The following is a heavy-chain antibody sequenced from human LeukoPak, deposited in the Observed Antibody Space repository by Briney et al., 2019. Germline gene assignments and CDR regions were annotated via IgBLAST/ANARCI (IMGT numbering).Heavy chain of an antibody. CDR2: IYYSGST. V-gene: IGHV4-59*01. J-gene: IGHJ4*02. D-gene: IGHD6-13*01. Sequence: SETLSLTCTVSGGSISSYYWSWIRQPPGKGLEWIGYIYYSGSTNYNPSLKSRVTISVDTSKNQFSLKLSSVTAADTAVHYCARVVYSSSWYAVDYWGQGTLVTVSS. CDR3: ARVVYSSSWYAVDY. CDR1: GGSISSYY.